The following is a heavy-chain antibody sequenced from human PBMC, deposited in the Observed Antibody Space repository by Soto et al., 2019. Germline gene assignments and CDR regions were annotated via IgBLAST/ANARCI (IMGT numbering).Heavy chain of an antibody. CDR2: ISGSGGST. D-gene: IGHD2-2*01. CDR1: GFSFNIYA. J-gene: IGHJ6*02. CDR3: AKARRSSSHGYYYYAMDV. V-gene: IGHV3-23*01. Sequence: GGSLRLSCAASGFSFNIYALSWVRQAPGKGLEWVSAISGSGGSTYYADSVKGRFSISRDNSKQTLYLQMNSLRAEDTAVYYCAKARRSSSHGYYYYAMDVWAQGTTVTVSS.